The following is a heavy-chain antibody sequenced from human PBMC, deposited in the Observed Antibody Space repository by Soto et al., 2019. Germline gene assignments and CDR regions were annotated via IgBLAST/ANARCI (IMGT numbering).Heavy chain of an antibody. CDR3: VRGGGERIQLWPLHYFDY. V-gene: IGHV4-39*01. J-gene: IGHJ4*02. CDR1: GGSISSSSYY. Sequence: QLQLQESGPGLVKPSETLSLTCTVSGGSISSSSYYWGWIRQPPGKGLEWIGSIYYSGSTYYNPSLKSRVTISVDTSKNQFSLKLSSVTAADTAVYYCVRGGGERIQLWPLHYFDYWGQGTLVTVSS. CDR2: IYYSGST. D-gene: IGHD5-18*01.